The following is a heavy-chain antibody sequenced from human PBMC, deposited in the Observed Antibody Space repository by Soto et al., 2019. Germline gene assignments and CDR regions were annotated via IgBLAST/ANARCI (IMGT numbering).Heavy chain of an antibody. CDR1: GGTFSSYA. J-gene: IGHJ3*02. Sequence: SVKVSCKASGGTFSSYAISWVRQAPGQGLEWMGGIIPISGTANYAQKFQGRVTITANESTSTAYMELSSLRSEDTAVYYCARGPVEQWLVVRDDAFDIWGQGTMVTVSS. CDR2: IIPISGTA. CDR3: ARGPVEQWLVVRDDAFDI. V-gene: IGHV1-69*13. D-gene: IGHD6-19*01.